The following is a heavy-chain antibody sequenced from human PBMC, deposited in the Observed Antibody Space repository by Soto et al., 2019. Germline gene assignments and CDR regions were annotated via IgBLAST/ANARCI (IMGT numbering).Heavy chain of an antibody. CDR3: ARDRTLRGYSYGSYFDY. J-gene: IGHJ4*02. CDR2: ISYDGSNK. D-gene: IGHD5-18*01. CDR1: GFTFSSYA. Sequence: GGSLRLSCAASGFTFSSYAMHWVRQAPGKGLEWVAVISYDGSNKYYADSVKGRFTISRDNSKNTLYLQMNSLRAEDTAVYYCARDRTLRGYSYGSYFDYWGQGTLVTVSS. V-gene: IGHV3-30-3*01.